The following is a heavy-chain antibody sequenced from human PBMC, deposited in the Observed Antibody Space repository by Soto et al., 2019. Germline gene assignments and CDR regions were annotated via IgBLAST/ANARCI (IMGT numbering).Heavy chain of an antibody. J-gene: IGHJ4*02. CDR3: AKVRAYYYGSGAYYFDY. CDR1: GFTFSSYG. D-gene: IGHD3-10*01. CDR2: IWYDGSNK. Sequence: GGSLRLSCAASGFTFSSYGMHWVRQAPGKGLEWVAVIWYDGSNKYYADSVKGRFTISRDNSKNTLYLQMNSLRAEDTAVYYCAKVRAYYYGSGAYYFDYWGQGTLVTVSS. V-gene: IGHV3-33*06.